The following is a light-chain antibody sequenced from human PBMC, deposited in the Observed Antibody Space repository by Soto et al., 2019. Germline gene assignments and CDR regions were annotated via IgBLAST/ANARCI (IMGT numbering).Light chain of an antibody. Sequence: TVMTQSPAALSVSPGDRASLSCRASQSVGDNLAWYQVRPGQSPRLLIYDASTRATGVPVRFTGSGSGTEFTLTIASLQSDDIAIYYCQQYDDWPPLTFGGGTKVEL. CDR1: QSVGDN. CDR2: DAS. CDR3: QQYDDWPPLT. V-gene: IGKV3-15*01. J-gene: IGKJ4*01.